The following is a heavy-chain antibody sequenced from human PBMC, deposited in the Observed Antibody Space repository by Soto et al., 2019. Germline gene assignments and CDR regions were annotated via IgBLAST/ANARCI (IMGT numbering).Heavy chain of an antibody. CDR2: ISGSGGNT. CDR3: AKSPCSGYNCYHPYYYMDV. CDR1: GFTFGSYG. D-gene: IGHD2-15*01. J-gene: IGHJ6*03. Sequence: GGSLRLSCAASGFTFGSYGMSWVRQAPGKGLDWVSSISGSGGNTDYADSVKGRFTISRDNSKNTLYLQMNSLRAEDTAVYYCAKSPCSGYNCYHPYYYMDVWGKGTTVTVSS. V-gene: IGHV3-23*01.